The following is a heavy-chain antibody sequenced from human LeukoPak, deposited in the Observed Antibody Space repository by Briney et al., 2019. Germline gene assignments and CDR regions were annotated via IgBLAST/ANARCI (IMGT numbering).Heavy chain of an antibody. D-gene: IGHD6-13*01. V-gene: IGHV4-4*02. CDR1: GGSITSGNW. CDR3: ARDKPAAGANYFDY. CDR2: IYHSGST. Sequence: PSETLSLTCAVSGGSITSGNWWTWVRQPPGRGLEWIGEIYHSGSTNYNLSLKSRVTISVDKSKNQFSLNLSSVTAADTAVYYCARDKPAAGANYFDYWGQGTLVTVSS. J-gene: IGHJ4*02.